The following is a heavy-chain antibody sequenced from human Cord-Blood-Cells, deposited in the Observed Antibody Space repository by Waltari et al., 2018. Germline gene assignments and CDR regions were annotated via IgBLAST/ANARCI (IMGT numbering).Heavy chain of an antibody. Sequence: QVQLVESGGGVVQPGRSLRLSCAASGFTFSSYAMHWVRQAPGKGLEWVAVISYYGSNKYYADSVKRRFTISRDNSKNTLYLQMNSLRAEDTAVYYCARGGYIAASPDYWGQGTLVTVSS. CDR2: ISYYGSNK. CDR1: GFTFSSYA. CDR3: ARGGYIAASPDY. V-gene: IGHV3-30*04. J-gene: IGHJ4*02. D-gene: IGHD6-6*01.